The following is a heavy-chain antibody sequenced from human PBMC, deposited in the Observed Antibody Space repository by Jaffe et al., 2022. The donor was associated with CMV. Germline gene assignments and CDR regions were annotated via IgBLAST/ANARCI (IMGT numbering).Heavy chain of an antibody. Sequence: EVQLVESGGVVVQPGGSLRLSCAASGFTFDDYTMHWVRQAPGKGLEWVSLISWDGGSTYYADSVKGRFTISRDNSKNSLYLQMNSLRTEDTALYYCACRGLLLPEYWGQGTLVTVSS. CDR3: ACRGLLLPEY. D-gene: IGHD2-15*01. V-gene: IGHV3-43*01. CDR2: ISWDGGST. J-gene: IGHJ4*02. CDR1: GFTFDDYT.